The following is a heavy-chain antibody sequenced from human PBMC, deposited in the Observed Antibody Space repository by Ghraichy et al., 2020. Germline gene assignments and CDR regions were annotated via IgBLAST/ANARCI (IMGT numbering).Heavy chain of an antibody. D-gene: IGHD3-22*01. CDR2: INSDGSST. J-gene: IGHJ4*02. CDR3: ARANYYDSSGYYY. V-gene: IGHV3-74*01. Sequence: GGSLRLSCAASGFTFSSYWMHWVRQAPGKGLVWVSRINSDGSSTSYADSVKGRFTISRDNANNPLYLQRNRLRAEGTAVYYCARANYYDSSGYYYWGQGTLVTVSS. CDR1: GFTFSSYW.